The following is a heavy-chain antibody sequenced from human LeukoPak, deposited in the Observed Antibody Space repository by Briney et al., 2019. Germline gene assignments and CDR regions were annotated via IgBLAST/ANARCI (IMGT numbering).Heavy chain of an antibody. V-gene: IGHV3-23*01. CDR2: ICGSGGST. D-gene: IGHD6-19*01. CDR3: AKESLDTYSSGCYGRDY. CDR1: GFTFSSYA. J-gene: IGHJ4*02. Sequence: PGGSLRLSCAASGFTFSSYAMSWVRQAPGKGLEWVSAICGSGGSTYYADSVKGRFTISRDNSKNTLYLQMNSLRAEDTAVYYCAKESLDTYSSGCYGRDYWGQGTLLTAPS.